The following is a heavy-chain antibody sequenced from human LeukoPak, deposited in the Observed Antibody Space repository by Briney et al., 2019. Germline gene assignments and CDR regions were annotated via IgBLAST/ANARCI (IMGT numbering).Heavy chain of an antibody. Sequence: PGRSLRLSCAASGFTFSSYAMHWVRQAPGKGLEWVAVISYDGSNKFYADSVKGLFTISRDNSKNTLYLQMNSLRAEDTAVYYCATETFGVVIKYYFDYWGQGTLVTVSS. CDR1: GFTFSSYA. D-gene: IGHD3-3*01. J-gene: IGHJ4*02. CDR2: ISYDGSNK. CDR3: ATETFGVVIKYYFDY. V-gene: IGHV3-30-3*01.